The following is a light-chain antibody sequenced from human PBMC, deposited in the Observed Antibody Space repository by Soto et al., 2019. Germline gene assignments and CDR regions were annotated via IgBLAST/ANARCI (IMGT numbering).Light chain of an antibody. Sequence: QSALTQPASVSGSPGQSITISCNGTSSDVGGYKYVSWYQQHPGKAPKLMIYEVSNRPSGVSNRFSGSKSGITASLTISGLQAEDEADYYCSSYTSSSTPYVFGTGTKLTVL. CDR3: SSYTSSSTPYV. J-gene: IGLJ1*01. V-gene: IGLV2-14*01. CDR2: EVS. CDR1: SSDVGGYKY.